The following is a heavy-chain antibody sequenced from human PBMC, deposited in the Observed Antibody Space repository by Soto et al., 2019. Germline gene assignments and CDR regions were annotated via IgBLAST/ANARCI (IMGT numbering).Heavy chain of an antibody. CDR1: GYTFTSYG. CDR2: ISAYNGNT. J-gene: IGHJ5*02. D-gene: IGHD6-19*01. Sequence: QVQLVQSGAEVKKPGASVKVSCKASGYTFTSYGISWVRQAPGQGLEWMGWISAYNGNTNYAQKLQGRVTMTTDTSTSTAYIELRSLRSYDTAVYYCARRVGTVAGNVWFDPWGQGTLVTVSS. CDR3: ARRVGTVAGNVWFDP. V-gene: IGHV1-18*01.